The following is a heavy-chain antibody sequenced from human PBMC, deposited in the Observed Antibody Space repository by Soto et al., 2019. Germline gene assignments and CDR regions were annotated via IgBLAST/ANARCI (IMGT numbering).Heavy chain of an antibody. CDR1: GASITGTSY. D-gene: IGHD2-8*02. V-gene: IGHV4-4*07. J-gene: IGHJ4*02. CDR3: ARGMTPPGAPAWYYFDS. CDR2: FSLSGTT. Sequence: LSLTCTVSGASITGTSYWSWIRQPAGKGLEWIGRFSLSGTTNYNPSLRSRVTMSADVSKNQFSLRLTSVTAADTALYYCARGMTPPGAPAWYYFDSWGQGTLVTVSS.